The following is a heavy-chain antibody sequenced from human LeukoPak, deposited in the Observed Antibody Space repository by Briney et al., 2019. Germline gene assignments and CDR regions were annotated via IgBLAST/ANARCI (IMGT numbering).Heavy chain of an antibody. D-gene: IGHD7-27*01. J-gene: IGHJ4*02. CDR2: IAYDGNNK. V-gene: IGHV3-30-3*01. CDR1: GFTFNTYA. CDR3: ARDNNWGSTHY. Sequence: GGSLRLSCAASGFTFNTYAMHWLRQAPGRGVEGVAVIAYDGNNKYYADSVKGRFTVSRDNTKNTLYLQMNSLRAEDTAVYYCARDNNWGSTHYWGQGTLVTVSS.